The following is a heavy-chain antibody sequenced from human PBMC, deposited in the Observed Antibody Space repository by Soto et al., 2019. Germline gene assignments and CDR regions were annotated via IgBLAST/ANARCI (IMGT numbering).Heavy chain of an antibody. D-gene: IGHD6-13*01. V-gene: IGHV4-31*03. CDR3: ARLHSSRWLYYFDY. Sequence: QVQLQESGPGLVKPSQTLSLTCTVSGGSISSGGYYWSWIRQHPGKGLEWIGNIYYSGSTYYNPSLKSRVTISVDTSKNQFSLKLSSVTAADTAVYYCARLHSSRWLYYFDYWGQGTLVTVSS. CDR2: IYYSGST. J-gene: IGHJ4*02. CDR1: GGSISSGGYY.